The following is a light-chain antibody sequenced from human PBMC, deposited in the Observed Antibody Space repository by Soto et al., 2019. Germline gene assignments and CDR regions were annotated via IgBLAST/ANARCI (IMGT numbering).Light chain of an antibody. V-gene: IGKV3-20*01. CDR2: GAS. CDR3: QQYGSSPRT. J-gene: IGKJ4*01. Sequence: EIVLTQSPGTLSLSPGERATLSCRASQTVSSSYLAWYQQKPGQAPRLVMYGASSRATGIPYRFTGSGSGADFTLTISRLEPEDIAVYYCQQYGSSPRTFGGGTKVEIK. CDR1: QTVSSSY.